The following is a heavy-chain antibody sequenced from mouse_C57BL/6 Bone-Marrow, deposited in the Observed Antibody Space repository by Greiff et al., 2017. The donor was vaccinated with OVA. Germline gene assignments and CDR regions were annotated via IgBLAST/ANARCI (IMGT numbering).Heavy chain of an antibody. D-gene: IGHD1-1*01. CDR2: IYPRSGNT. J-gene: IGHJ1*03. V-gene: IGHV1-81*01. Sequence: VQLQESGAELARPGASVTLSCKASGYTFTSYGLSWVKQRTGQGLEWIGEIYPRSGNTYYNEKFKGKATLTADQSSRTAYIELRSLTSEDSAVYFWARLATVVATNWYVDVWGTGTTVTVSS. CDR3: ARLATVVATNWYVDV. CDR1: GYTFTSYG.